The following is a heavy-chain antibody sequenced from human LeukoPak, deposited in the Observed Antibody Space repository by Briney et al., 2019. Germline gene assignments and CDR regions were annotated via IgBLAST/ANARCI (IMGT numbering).Heavy chain of an antibody. V-gene: IGHV1-69*06. CDR3: ASAGSSWSRYYYYYMDV. D-gene: IGHD6-13*01. CDR2: IIPIFGTA. Sequence: ASVKVSCKASGGTFSSYAISWVRQAPGQGLEWMGGIIPIFGTANYAQKFQGRVTITADKSTSTAYMELSSLRSEDTAVYYCASAGSSWSRYYYYYMDVWGKGTTVTVSS. CDR1: GGTFSSYA. J-gene: IGHJ6*03.